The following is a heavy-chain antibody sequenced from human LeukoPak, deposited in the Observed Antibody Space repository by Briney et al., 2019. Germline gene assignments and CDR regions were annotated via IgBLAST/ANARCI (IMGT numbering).Heavy chain of an antibody. J-gene: IGHJ6*03. V-gene: IGHV1-69*13. Sequence: SVKVSCKASGGTFSSYAISWVRQAPGQGLEWMGGIIPIFGTANYAQKFQGRVTITADESTSTAYMELSSLRSEDTAVYYCARGGVVPAAIGYYYYYMDVWGKGTTVTVSS. D-gene: IGHD2-2*01. CDR1: GGTFSSYA. CDR3: ARGGVVPAAIGYYYYYMDV. CDR2: IIPIFGTA.